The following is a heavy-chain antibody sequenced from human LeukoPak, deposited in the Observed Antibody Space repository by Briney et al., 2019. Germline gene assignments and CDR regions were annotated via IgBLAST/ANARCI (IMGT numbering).Heavy chain of an antibody. D-gene: IGHD3-3*01. Sequence: SVKVSCKASGGTFSSYTISWVRQAPGQGREWMGRIIPILGIANYAQKFQGRVTITADKSTSTAYMELSSLRSEDTAVYYCASGYYDFWSGYGLGAWGQGTPVTVSS. CDR3: ASGYYDFWSGYGLGA. CDR1: GGTFSSYT. V-gene: IGHV1-69*02. CDR2: IIPILGIA. J-gene: IGHJ5*02.